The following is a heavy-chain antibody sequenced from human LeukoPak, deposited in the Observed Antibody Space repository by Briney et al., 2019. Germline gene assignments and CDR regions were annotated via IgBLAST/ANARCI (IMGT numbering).Heavy chain of an antibody. CDR1: GFTLSSRG. CDR3: AEDQRGSGTVYPPLDS. Sequence: GGSLRLSCGASGFTLSSRGMHWVRQAPGQGLEWMAVVTYDGSKEDYADSVRGRFTISRDNSKHMLYLHMNNLTVEDTGVYYCAEDQRGSGTVYPPLDSWGLGTLVVVSS. D-gene: IGHD3-10*01. J-gene: IGHJ4*02. CDR2: VTYDGSKE. V-gene: IGHV3-30*18.